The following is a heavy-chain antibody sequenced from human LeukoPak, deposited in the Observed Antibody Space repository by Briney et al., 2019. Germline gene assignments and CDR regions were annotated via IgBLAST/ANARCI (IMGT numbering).Heavy chain of an antibody. V-gene: IGHV3-33*01. CDR1: GFTFGGYG. J-gene: IGHJ4*02. Sequence: GRSLRLSCAGSGFTFGGYGMHWFRQTPGKGLEWAAVIAYDGSRALYADSVKGRFTISRDNSKNTMFVQMDDLRAEDTAVYYCTRYNNDHFDYWGQGTLVTVSS. CDR2: IAYDGSRA. D-gene: IGHD1-14*01. CDR3: TRYNNDHFDY.